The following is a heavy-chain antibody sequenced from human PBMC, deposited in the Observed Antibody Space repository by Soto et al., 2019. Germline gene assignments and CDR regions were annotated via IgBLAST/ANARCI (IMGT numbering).Heavy chain of an antibody. J-gene: IGHJ6*04. Sequence: QVQLVQSGAEVKKPGSSVKVSCKASGGTFSSYAISWVRQAPGQGLEWMGGIIPIFGTANYAQNFQGRVTITADKSTSTAYVELSSLTSEDTAVYYCARVQGGVVVPAAIRAPGGLYYYYGMDVWGKGTTVTVSS. D-gene: IGHD2-2*02. V-gene: IGHV1-69*06. CDR3: ARVQGGVVVPAAIRAPGGLYYYYGMDV. CDR2: IIPIFGTA. CDR1: GGTFSSYA.